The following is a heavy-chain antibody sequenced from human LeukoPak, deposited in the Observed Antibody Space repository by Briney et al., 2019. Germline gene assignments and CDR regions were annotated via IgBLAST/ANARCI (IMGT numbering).Heavy chain of an antibody. CDR1: GYTFTSYD. D-gene: IGHD3-10*01. V-gene: IGHV1-69*05. CDR2: IIPIFGTA. Sequence: SVKVSCKASGYTFTSYDINWVRQATGQGLEWMGGIIPIFGTANYAQKFQGRVTITTDESTSTAYMELSSLRSEDTAVYYCARVKELGIRGDRDYYYMDVWGKGTTVTVSS. CDR3: ARVKELGIRGDRDYYYMDV. J-gene: IGHJ6*03.